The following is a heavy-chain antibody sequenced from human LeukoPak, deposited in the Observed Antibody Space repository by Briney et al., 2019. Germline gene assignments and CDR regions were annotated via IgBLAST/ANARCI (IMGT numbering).Heavy chain of an antibody. D-gene: IGHD2-15*01. V-gene: IGHV5-51*01. Sequence: GESLKISCKGSGYSFTSYWIGWVRQMPGKGLEWMGIIYPGDSDTRYSPSFQGQVTISADKSISTAYLQWSSLKASDTAMYYCARPRGGMITRGAFDIWGQGTMVTVSS. CDR3: ARPRGGMITRGAFDI. CDR1: GYSFTSYW. CDR2: IYPGDSDT. J-gene: IGHJ3*02.